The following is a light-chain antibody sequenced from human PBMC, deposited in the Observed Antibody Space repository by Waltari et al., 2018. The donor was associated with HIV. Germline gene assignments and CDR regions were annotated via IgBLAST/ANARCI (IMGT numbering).Light chain of an antibody. J-gene: IGKJ3*01. CDR1: ESIFNF. V-gene: IGKV1-39*01. Sequence: DIQMTQTPPSLSASIVDRVTITCRASESIFNFVNWYHQKPGKAPQVPIYHGAALLGGVPSRFSGRASGADYTLTISNVQPEDFATYFCQQTYRIPLTFGPGTKVDIK. CDR3: QQTYRIPLT. CDR2: HGA.